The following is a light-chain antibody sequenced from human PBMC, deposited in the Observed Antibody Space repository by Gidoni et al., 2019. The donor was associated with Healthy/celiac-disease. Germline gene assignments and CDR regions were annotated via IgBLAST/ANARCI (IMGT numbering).Light chain of an antibody. CDR3: LQDYNYPLT. CDR2: AAS. Sequence: AIQMTQSPSTLSASGGERVTITCRASQGIRNDLGWYQQKPGKAPKLLIYAASILQSGVPSRFSGSGSGTDFTLTISSLQPEDFATYYCLQDYNYPLTFXGXTKVEIK. V-gene: IGKV1-6*01. J-gene: IGKJ4*01. CDR1: QGIRND.